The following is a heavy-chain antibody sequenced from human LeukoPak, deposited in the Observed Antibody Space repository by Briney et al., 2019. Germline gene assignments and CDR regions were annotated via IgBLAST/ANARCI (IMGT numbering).Heavy chain of an antibody. J-gene: IGHJ4*02. D-gene: IGHD3-10*01. CDR2: IYHSGST. CDR3: ARVPIIRGVPDY. V-gene: IGHV4-30-2*01. Sequence: SQTLSLTCTASGDSISTGDYYWNWIRQPPGKGLEWIGYIYHSGSTYYNPSLKSRVTISVDMSKNQFSLKLSSVTAADTAVYFCARVPIIRGVPDYWGQGTLVTVSS. CDR1: GDSISTGDYY.